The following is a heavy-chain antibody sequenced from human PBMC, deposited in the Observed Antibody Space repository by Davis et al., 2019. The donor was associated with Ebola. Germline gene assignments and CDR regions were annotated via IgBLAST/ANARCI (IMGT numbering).Heavy chain of an antibody. V-gene: IGHV4-59*01. Sequence: PSETLSLTCSVSGGSIKSYYWSWIRQPPGKGLEWIGYIYHSGSTKYNPSLKSRVTISVDTSKNQFSLKLSSVTAADTAVYYCARIAGINNWVDPWGQGTLVTVSS. J-gene: IGHJ5*02. D-gene: IGHD1-20*01. CDR2: IYHSGST. CDR3: ARIAGINNWVDP. CDR1: GGSIKSYY.